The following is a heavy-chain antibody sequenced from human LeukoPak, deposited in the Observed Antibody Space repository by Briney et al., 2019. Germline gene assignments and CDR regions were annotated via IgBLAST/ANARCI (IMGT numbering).Heavy chain of an antibody. V-gene: IGHV4-31*03. D-gene: IGHD3-9*01. CDR3: ARHVWLQPFDY. Sequence: SETLSLTCTVSGGSISSGDYYWSWIRQHPGKGLEWIGHITDSGSTYYNPSLESRITISLDTSKNQFSLKLSSVTAADTAVYYCARHVWLQPFDYWGQGTLVTVSS. J-gene: IGHJ4*02. CDR2: ITDSGST. CDR1: GGSISSGDYY.